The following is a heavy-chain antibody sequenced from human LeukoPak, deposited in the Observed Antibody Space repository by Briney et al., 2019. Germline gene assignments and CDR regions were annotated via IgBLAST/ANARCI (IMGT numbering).Heavy chain of an antibody. CDR3: ARDLRLRGGYYYYYMDV. Sequence: ASVKVSCKASGGTFSSYAISWVRQAPGQGLEWMGGIIPIFGTANYAQKFQGRVTITGDESTSTAYMELSSLRSEDTAVYYCARDLRLRGGYYYYYMDVWGKGTTVTVSS. D-gene: IGHD5-12*01. V-gene: IGHV1-69*13. J-gene: IGHJ6*03. CDR1: GGTFSSYA. CDR2: IIPIFGTA.